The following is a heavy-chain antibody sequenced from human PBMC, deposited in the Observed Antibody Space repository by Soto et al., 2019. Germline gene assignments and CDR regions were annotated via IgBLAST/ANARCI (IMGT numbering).Heavy chain of an antibody. CDR1: GFTFSSYW. V-gene: IGHV3-7*05. CDR3: ARDVLEWLSEYFDY. Sequence: EVQLVESGGGLVQPGGSLRLSCAASGFTFSSYWMSWVRQAPGKGLEWVANIKQDGSEKYYVDSVKGRFTISRDNAKNSLYLQMDCLRAEDTAVYYCARDVLEWLSEYFDYWGQGTLVTVSS. D-gene: IGHD3-3*01. CDR2: IKQDGSEK. J-gene: IGHJ4*02.